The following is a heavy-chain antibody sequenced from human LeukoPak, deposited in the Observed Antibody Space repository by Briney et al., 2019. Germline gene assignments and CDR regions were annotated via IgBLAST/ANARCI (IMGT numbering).Heavy chain of an antibody. CDR2: ISGDGGST. J-gene: IGHJ6*03. Sequence: GGSLRLSCAASGFTFDDYAMHWVRQVPGKGLEWVSLISGDGGSTHYADSLKGRFTISRDNSKNSLFLQMNSLRSEDTALYYCAKDVSKWGYYYNMDVWGQGTTVTVSS. V-gene: IGHV3-43*02. D-gene: IGHD2-8*01. CDR3: AKDVSKWGYYYNMDV. CDR1: GFTFDDYA.